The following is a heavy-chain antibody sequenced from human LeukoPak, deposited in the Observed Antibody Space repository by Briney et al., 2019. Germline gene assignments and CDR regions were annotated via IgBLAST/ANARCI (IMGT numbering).Heavy chain of an antibody. J-gene: IGHJ6*03. Sequence: GGSLRLSCAASGFTFSSYAMSWVRQAPGKGLEWVSAISGSGGSTYYADSVKGRFTISRDNSKNTLYLQMNSLRAEDTAVYYCARNPPTPYCSSTSCQHYYYYYMDVWGKGTTVTVSS. CDR3: ARNPPTPYCSSTSCQHYYYYYMDV. CDR2: ISGSGGST. D-gene: IGHD2-2*01. V-gene: IGHV3-23*01. CDR1: GFTFSSYA.